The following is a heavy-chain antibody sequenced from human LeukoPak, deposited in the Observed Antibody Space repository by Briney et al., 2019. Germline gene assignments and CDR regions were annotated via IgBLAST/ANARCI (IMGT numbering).Heavy chain of an antibody. Sequence: ASETLSPTCTFSRGSISSSSYYSGWIREPPGKGLEWIGSIYYSGSTPYHPSLNSRLTISVDMPRNQLFLTLDPLTPAHTALYCCARREKNFFDYWGQGTLVTVSS. CDR3: ARREKNFFDY. V-gene: IGHV4-39*01. J-gene: IGHJ4*02. CDR1: RGSISSSSYY. D-gene: IGHD1-26*01. CDR2: IYYSGST.